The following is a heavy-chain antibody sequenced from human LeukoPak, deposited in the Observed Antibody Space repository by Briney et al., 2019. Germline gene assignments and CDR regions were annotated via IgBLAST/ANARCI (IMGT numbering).Heavy chain of an antibody. V-gene: IGHV1-69-2*01. D-gene: IGHD2-2*01. J-gene: IGHJ4*02. CDR1: GYTFTDYY. CDR3: ATVGYCSSTSCPTDY. CDR2: VDPEDGET. Sequence: ASVKISCKVSGYTFTDYYMHWVQQAPGKGLEWMGLVDPEDGETIYAEKFQGRVTITADTSTDTAYMELSSLRSEDTAVYYCATVGYCSSTSCPTDYWGQGTLSPSPQ.